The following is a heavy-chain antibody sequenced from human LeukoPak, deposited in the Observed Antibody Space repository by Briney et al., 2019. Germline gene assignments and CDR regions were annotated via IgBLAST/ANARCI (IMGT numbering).Heavy chain of an antibody. Sequence: GGSLRLSCAASGFTFSSYAMSWVRQAPGKGLEWVSAISGNGDNTYYADSVKGRFTISRDNSKNTLYLQMNSLRAEDTAVYYCAREGYYDILTGYYADYWGQGTLVTVSS. J-gene: IGHJ4*02. CDR2: ISGNGDNT. V-gene: IGHV3-23*01. D-gene: IGHD3-9*01. CDR3: AREGYYDILTGYYADY. CDR1: GFTFSSYA.